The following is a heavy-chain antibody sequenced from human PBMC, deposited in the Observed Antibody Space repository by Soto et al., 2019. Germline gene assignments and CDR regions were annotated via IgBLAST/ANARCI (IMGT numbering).Heavy chain of an antibody. V-gene: IGHV2-5*02. J-gene: IGHJ3*01. CDR3: AHFVRTFDV. CDR2: IYWDHDQ. Sequence: QITLKESGPSLVKPTQTLTLTCTFSGFSLTTYGVGVGWVRQPPGKALEWLAIIYWDHDQYFSPSLKDRLTISNDTSTNXXVLTMTSMDPVDTATYFCAHFVRTFDVWGHGTVVTVSS. D-gene: IGHD3-10*02. CDR1: GFSLTTYGVG.